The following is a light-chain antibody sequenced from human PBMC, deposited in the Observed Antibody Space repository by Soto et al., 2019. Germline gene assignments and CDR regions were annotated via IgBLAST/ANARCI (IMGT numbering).Light chain of an antibody. CDR3: SSYTSSSTYG. CDR1: SSDVGSSNG. CDR2: DVS. V-gene: IGLV2-18*02. J-gene: IGLJ1*01. Sequence: QSVLTQPPSVSGSPGQSVAISCTGTSSDVGSSNGVSWYQQPPGTAPKLMIYDVSNRPSGVPDRFSGSKSGNTASLTISGLQAEDEADYYCSSYTSSSTYGFGSGTKVTVL.